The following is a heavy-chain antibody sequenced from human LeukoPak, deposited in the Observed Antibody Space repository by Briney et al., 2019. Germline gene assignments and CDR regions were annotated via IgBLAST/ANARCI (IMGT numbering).Heavy chain of an antibody. J-gene: IGHJ6*03. CDR3: AKVKGESNYIYYYMDV. CDR2: ITGSGGST. Sequence: GGSLRLSCAASGFTFSNHAMSWVRQAPGKGLEWISAITGSGGSTNYADSVKDRFTISRDNSKNTLFLQMNSLRAEDTAVYYCAKVKGESNYIYYYMDVWGKGTTVTVSS. D-gene: IGHD4-11*01. CDR1: GFTFSNHA. V-gene: IGHV3-23*01.